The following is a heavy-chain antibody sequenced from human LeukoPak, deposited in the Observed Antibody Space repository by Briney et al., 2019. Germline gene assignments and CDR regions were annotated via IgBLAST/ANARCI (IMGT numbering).Heavy chain of an antibody. CDR3: ARLGIRRYDFWSGYYLPSSNFDY. J-gene: IGHJ4*02. CDR2: IKQDGSEK. CDR1: GFTFTSFA. D-gene: IGHD3-3*01. V-gene: IGHV3-7*01. Sequence: QPGGSLRLSCAASGFTFTSFAMHWVRQASGKGLEWVANIKQDGSEKYYVDSVKGRFTISRDNAKNSLYLQMNSLRAEDTAVYYCARLGIRRYDFWSGYYLPSSNFDYWGQGTLVTVSS.